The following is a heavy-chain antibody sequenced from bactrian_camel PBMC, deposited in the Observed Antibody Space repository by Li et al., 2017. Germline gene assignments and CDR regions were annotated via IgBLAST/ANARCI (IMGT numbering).Heavy chain of an antibody. CDR2: MHIGGGGGTT. V-gene: IGHV3S31*01. D-gene: IGHD2*01. CDR1: GNTYSSNC. CDR3: AAHTRMAECGSLRESDFEY. J-gene: IGHJ6*01. Sequence: VQLVESGGGSVQAGGSLRLSCAVSGNTYSSNCMGWFRQTLGNEREGVAIMHIGGGGGTTLYADSVEGRFTISRDNAKNRLYLQMNSLKPEDTAMYYCAAHTRMAECGSLRESDFEYWGQGTQVTVS.